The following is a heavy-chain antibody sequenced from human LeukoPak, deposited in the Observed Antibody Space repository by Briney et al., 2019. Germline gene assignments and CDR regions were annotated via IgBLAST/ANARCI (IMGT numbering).Heavy chain of an antibody. CDR1: GYTFTDYY. J-gene: IGHJ4*02. Sequence: GASVKVSCKASGYTFTDYYMHWVRQAPGQGLEWMGWTNPSSGGTNYAQKFQGRVTLTRDTSISTVYMEMSRLRSDDTAVYYCARVDWMNDCWGQGTLVTVSS. CDR2: TNPSSGGT. D-gene: IGHD2-2*03. V-gene: IGHV1-2*02. CDR3: ARVDWMNDC.